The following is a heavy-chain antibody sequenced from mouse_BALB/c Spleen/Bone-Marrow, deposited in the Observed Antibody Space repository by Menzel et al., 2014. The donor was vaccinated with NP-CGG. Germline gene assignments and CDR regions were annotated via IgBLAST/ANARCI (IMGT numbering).Heavy chain of an antibody. J-gene: IGHJ4*01. V-gene: IGHV1-9*01. CDR1: GYTFSTYW. Sequence: QVQLQQSGAELMKPGASVKISCKVTGYTFSTYWIEWVKQRPGHGLEWIGEILPGSGSINYNEKFKGKATFTADTSSNTAYIQLSSLTSEDSAVYYCARAYRYGRYAMAYWGQGTSVTVSS. CDR3: ARAYRYGRYAMAY. CDR2: ILPGSGSI. D-gene: IGHD2-14*01.